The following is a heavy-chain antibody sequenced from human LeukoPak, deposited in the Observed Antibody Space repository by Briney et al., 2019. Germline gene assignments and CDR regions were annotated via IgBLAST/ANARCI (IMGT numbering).Heavy chain of an antibody. CDR1: GFTFSSYS. Sequence: GSLRLSCAASGFTFSSYSMNWVRQAPGKGLEWVSSISSSSSYIYYADSVKGRFTISRDNAKNSLYLQMNSLRAEDTAVYYCAREIGLVTARFDYWGQGTLVTVSS. CDR2: ISSSSSYI. D-gene: IGHD2-21*02. CDR3: AREIGLVTARFDY. V-gene: IGHV3-21*01. J-gene: IGHJ4*02.